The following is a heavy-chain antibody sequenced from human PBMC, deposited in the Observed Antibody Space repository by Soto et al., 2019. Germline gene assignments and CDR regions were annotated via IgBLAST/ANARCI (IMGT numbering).Heavy chain of an antibody. Sequence: ASVKVSCKASGYTFTGYYMHWVRQAPGQGLEWMGWINPNSGGTNYAQKFQGWVTMTRDTSISTAYMELSRLRSDVTSVYYCAREMNCSSTSCPGYYYYGMDIWDQETTVT. CDR2: INPNSGGT. CDR1: GYTFTGYY. CDR3: AREMNCSSTSCPGYYYYGMDI. J-gene: IGHJ6*02. V-gene: IGHV1-2*04. D-gene: IGHD2-2*01.